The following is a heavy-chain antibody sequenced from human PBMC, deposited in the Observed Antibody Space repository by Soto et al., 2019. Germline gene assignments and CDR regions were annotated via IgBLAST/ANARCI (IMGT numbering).Heavy chain of an antibody. D-gene: IGHD4-17*01. J-gene: IGHJ3*02. V-gene: IGHV4-61*08. Sequence: SETLCLSSNVPGGTISGGGYYWSWIRQHPGKGLVWIGYIYYSGSTNYNPSLKSRVTISVDTSKNQFSLKLSSVTAADTAVYYGARRYGDYVDIWGKGTMVPVS. CDR1: GGTISGGGYY. CDR3: ARRYGDYVDI. CDR2: IYYSGST.